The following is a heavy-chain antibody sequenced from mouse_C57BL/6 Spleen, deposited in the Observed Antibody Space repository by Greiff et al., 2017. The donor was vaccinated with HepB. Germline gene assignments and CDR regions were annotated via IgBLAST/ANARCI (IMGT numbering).Heavy chain of an antibody. CDR3: ARLPTGTDWYFDV. Sequence: EVQLQQSGPELVKPGASVKIPCKASGYTFTDYNMDWVKQSHGKSLEWIGDINPNNGGTIYNQKFKGKATLTVDKSSSTAYMELRSLTSEDTAVYYWARLPTGTDWYFDVWGTGTTVTVSS. D-gene: IGHD4-1*02. CDR2: INPNNGGT. CDR1: GYTFTDYN. V-gene: IGHV1-18*01. J-gene: IGHJ1*03.